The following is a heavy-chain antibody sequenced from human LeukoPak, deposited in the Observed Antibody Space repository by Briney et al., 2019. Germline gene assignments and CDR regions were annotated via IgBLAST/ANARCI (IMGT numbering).Heavy chain of an antibody. CDR1: GGTFSSYA. CDR3: ARGENGDAFDI. J-gene: IGHJ3*02. Sequence: ASVKVSCKAYGGTFSSYAISWVRQAPGQGLEWMGGIIPIFGTANYAQKFQGRVTITADESTSTAYMELSSLRSEDTAVYYCARGENGDAFDIWGQGTMVTVSS. V-gene: IGHV1-69*13. D-gene: IGHD1-26*01. CDR2: IIPIFGTA.